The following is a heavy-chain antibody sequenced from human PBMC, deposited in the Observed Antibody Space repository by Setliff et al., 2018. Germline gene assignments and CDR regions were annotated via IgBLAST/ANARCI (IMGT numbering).Heavy chain of an antibody. D-gene: IGHD3-16*01. Sequence: GGSLRLSCAASGFTFSSYAMTWVRQAPGKGLEWVSGISGYGSRTYYADSVKGRLTTSRDDSKNTLYLQMNNLRAEDTAIYYCARDLGNWFDPWGQGTLVTVSS. CDR3: ARDLGNWFDP. J-gene: IGHJ5*01. CDR1: GFTFSSYA. V-gene: IGHV3-23*01. CDR2: ISGYGSRT.